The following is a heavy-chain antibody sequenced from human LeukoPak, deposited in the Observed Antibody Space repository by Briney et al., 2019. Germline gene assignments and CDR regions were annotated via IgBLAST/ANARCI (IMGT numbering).Heavy chain of an antibody. CDR3: ARPYCSSTSCHSYYFYY. V-gene: IGHV5-51*01. J-gene: IGHJ4*02. Sequence: GGSLKISCTGSGYSFTSYWIGWVRQMPGKGLEWMGIIYPGDSDTRYSPSLQGQVTISADKSISTAYLQWSSLKASDTAMYYCARPYCSSTSCHSYYFYYWGQGTLVTVS. CDR2: IYPGDSDT. CDR1: GYSFTSYW. D-gene: IGHD2-2*01.